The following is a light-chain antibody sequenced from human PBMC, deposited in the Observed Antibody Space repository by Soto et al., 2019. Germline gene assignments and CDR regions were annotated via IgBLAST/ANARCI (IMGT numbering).Light chain of an antibody. Sequence: QSALTQPASVSGSPGQSITISCTGTSSDVGGHNYVSWYQQHPAKAPKLMIYDVSNRPSGVSNRFSGSKSGNTASLTISGLQAEDEADYYCSSFTSSSTLDVLFGGGTQLTVL. CDR2: DVS. V-gene: IGLV2-14*03. CDR1: SSDVGGHNY. J-gene: IGLJ2*01. CDR3: SSFTSSSTLDVL.